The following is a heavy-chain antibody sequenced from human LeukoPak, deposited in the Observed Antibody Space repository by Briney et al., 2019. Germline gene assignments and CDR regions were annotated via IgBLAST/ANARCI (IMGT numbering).Heavy chain of an antibody. D-gene: IGHD3-9*01. V-gene: IGHV3-48*03. CDR2: ISSSGSTI. J-gene: IGHJ4*02. CDR1: GFTFSSYE. CDR3: AASYDILTGFLFL. Sequence: GSLRLSCAASGFTFSSYEMNWVRQAPGKGLEWVSYISSSGSTIYYADSVKGRFTISRDNAKNSLYLQMNSLRAEDTAVYYCAASYDILTGFLFLWGQGTLVTVSS.